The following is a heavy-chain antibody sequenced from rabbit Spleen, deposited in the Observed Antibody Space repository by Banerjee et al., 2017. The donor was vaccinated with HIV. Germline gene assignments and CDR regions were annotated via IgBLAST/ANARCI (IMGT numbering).Heavy chain of an antibody. D-gene: IGHD6-1*01. Sequence: QEQLEESGGDLVKPEGSLTLTCTASGFSFRSSYWICWVRQAPGKGLEWIACIYGGSSGNTYYASWAKGRFTISKSSSTTVTLQMTSLSAADSATYFCARASNNYGEFDLWGPGTLVTVS. CDR2: IYGGSSGNT. V-gene: IGHV1S45*01. J-gene: IGHJ4*01. CDR1: GFSFRSSYW. CDR3: ARASNNYGEFDL.